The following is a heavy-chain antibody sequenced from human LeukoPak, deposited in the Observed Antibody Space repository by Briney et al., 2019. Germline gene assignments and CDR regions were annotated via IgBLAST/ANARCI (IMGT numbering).Heavy chain of an antibody. J-gene: IGHJ4*02. CDR2: INPSGGDT. D-gene: IGHD2-21*01. Sequence: GASVKLSCKASGYXXTRXYXXXXRXXXXQGXEWMGMINPSGGDTTYAQKLQGRVTMTRDTSTSTVYMELSSLRSEDTAVYYCARENGGEDYWGQGTLVTVSS. CDR1: GYXXTRXY. CDR3: ARENGGEDY. V-gene: IGHV1-46*01.